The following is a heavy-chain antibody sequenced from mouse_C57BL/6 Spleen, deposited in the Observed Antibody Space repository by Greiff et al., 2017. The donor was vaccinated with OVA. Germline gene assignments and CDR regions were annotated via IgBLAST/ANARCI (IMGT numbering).Heavy chain of an antibody. J-gene: IGHJ2*01. CDR2: ISDGGSYT. Sequence: EVQGVESGGGLVKPGGSLKLSCAASGFTFSSYAMSWVRQTPEKRLEWVATISDGGSYTYYPDNVKGRFTISRDNAKNNLYLQMSHLKSEDTAMYYCARGYDYDKRFDYWGQGTTLTVSS. D-gene: IGHD2-4*01. CDR3: ARGYDYDKRFDY. V-gene: IGHV5-4*01. CDR1: GFTFSSYA.